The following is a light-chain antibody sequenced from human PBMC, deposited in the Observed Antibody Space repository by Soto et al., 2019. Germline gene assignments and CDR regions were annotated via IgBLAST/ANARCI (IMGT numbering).Light chain of an antibody. CDR3: MQGTHWPIT. J-gene: IGKJ5*01. CDR2: KVY. CDR1: QSLVHSDGIAY. V-gene: IGKV2-30*02. Sequence: DVVMTQSPLSLPVTLGQPASISCRSNQSLVHSDGIAYFSWFQQRPGRSPRRXIYKVYNRDSGVQVRFSGSGSGTDFALKIRRVEAEDVGVYYCMQGTHWPITFGQGTRLEI.